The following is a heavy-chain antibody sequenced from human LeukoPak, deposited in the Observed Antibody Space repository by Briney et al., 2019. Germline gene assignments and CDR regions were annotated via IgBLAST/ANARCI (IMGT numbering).Heavy chain of an antibody. D-gene: IGHD4/OR15-4a*01. Sequence: SETLSLTCTVSGGSISGYYWSWIRQPPGKGLEWVGYISYSGSTNYNPSLKSRVTISVDRSKNQFSLKLSSVTAADTAVYYCASDLTPWGQGTLVTVSS. CDR3: ASDLTP. CDR1: GGSISGYY. V-gene: IGHV4-59*12. J-gene: IGHJ5*02. CDR2: ISYSGST.